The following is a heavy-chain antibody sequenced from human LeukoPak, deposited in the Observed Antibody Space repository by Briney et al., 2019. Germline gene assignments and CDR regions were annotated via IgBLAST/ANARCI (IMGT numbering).Heavy chain of an antibody. D-gene: IGHD3-10*01. CDR1: GGSISSYY. CDR2: IYYGGTT. Sequence: PSETLSPTCTVSGGSISSYYWSWIRQPPGKGLEWIGYIYYGGTTNYDPSLESRVTISVDTSKNQFSLKLSSVTAADTAVYYCARGPYYYGSGSYYDNWFDPWGQGTLVAVSS. CDR3: ARGPYYYGSGSYYDNWFDP. J-gene: IGHJ5*02. V-gene: IGHV4-59*01.